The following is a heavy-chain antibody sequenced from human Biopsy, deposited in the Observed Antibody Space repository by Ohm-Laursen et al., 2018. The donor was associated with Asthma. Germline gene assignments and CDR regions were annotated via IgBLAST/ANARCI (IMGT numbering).Heavy chain of an antibody. CDR1: GYTFNIAG. J-gene: IGHJ6*02. Sequence: SETASCQTSGYTFNIAGITWARQAPGQGLEWMGWSSVNKGNTKVAQKLQDRVTMITDTSTSTGYMELGSLRSDDTAVYFCARARDCSLYYGIDVWGQGTTVTVS. CDR3: ARARDCSLYYGIDV. CDR2: SSVNKGNT. V-gene: IGHV1-18*01. D-gene: IGHD2-21*01.